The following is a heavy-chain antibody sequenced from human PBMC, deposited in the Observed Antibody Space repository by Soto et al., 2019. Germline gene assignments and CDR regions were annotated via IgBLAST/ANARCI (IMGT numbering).Heavy chain of an antibody. CDR2: ISYSADKT. CDR1: GFTFSNYS. J-gene: IGHJ3*02. D-gene: IGHD1-7*01. V-gene: IGHV3-23*01. CDR3: ARRARTATTNWGAFDI. Sequence: EVQLLESGGGLVQPGGSLRLPWAPSGFTFSNYSINWVRQAPGKGLEWVSTISYSADKTFYADSVKGRFTISRDNSRDTLFLQMNSLRADDAAVYYCARRARTATTNWGAFDIWGQGTMVTVSS.